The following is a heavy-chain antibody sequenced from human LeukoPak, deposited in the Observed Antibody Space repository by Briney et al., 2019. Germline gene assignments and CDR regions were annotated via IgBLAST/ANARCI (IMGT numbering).Heavy chain of an antibody. CDR2: ISGNGGST. D-gene: IGHD3-10*01. Sequence: GGSLTLSCAGSGFTVSSYAMSWVRQAPGKGLEWVSAISGNGGSTYYADSVKGRFTISRGNSKNTLYLQMNSLRAEDTAVYYCAKVPFITMVRGVHFDYWGQGTLVTVSS. CDR3: AKVPFITMVRGVHFDY. CDR1: GFTVSSYA. V-gene: IGHV3-23*01. J-gene: IGHJ4*02.